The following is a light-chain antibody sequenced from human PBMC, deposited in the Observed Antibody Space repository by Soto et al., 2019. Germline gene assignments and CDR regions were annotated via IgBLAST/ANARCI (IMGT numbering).Light chain of an antibody. J-gene: IGKJ2*03. V-gene: IGKV1-5*01. CDR3: QHGYVAPYS. Sequence: IQVTQSPSTRSSSVGDRVTITCRASQSISSWLAWYQQKPGEVPKLLIYSASTLHSGVPSRFTGSGSETDFTLTIRSLQPEDFATYYCQHGYVAPYSFGQGTKVDI. CDR2: SAS. CDR1: QSISSW.